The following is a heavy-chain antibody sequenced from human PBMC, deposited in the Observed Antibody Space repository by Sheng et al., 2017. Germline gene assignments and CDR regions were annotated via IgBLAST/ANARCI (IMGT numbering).Heavy chain of an antibody. CDR2: IYYSGST. CDR3: ARLHDSSGSDYYYYMDV. CDR1: GGSISSSSYY. V-gene: IGHV4-39*01. Sequence: QLQLQESGPGLVKPSETLSLTCTVSGGSISSSSYYWGWIRQPPGKGLEWIGSIYYSGSTYYNPSLKSRVTISVDTSKNQFSLKLSSVTAADTAVYYCARLHDSSGSDYYYYMDVWGKGDHGSPS. D-gene: IGHD3-22*01. J-gene: IGHJ6*03.